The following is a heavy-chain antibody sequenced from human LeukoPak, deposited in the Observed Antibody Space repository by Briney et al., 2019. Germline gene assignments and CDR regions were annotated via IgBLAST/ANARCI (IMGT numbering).Heavy chain of an antibody. CDR3: ARSLYSSSWYRGNDY. CDR2: IYHSGST. D-gene: IGHD6-13*01. CDR1: GYSISSGYY. J-gene: IGHJ4*02. V-gene: IGHV4-38-2*02. Sequence: SETLSLTCTVSGYSISSGYYWGWIRQAPGKGLEWLGSIYHSGSTYYNPSLKSRVTMSVDTSKDQLSLKLRSVTAADTAVYYCARSLYSSSWYRGNDYWGQGTLVTVSS.